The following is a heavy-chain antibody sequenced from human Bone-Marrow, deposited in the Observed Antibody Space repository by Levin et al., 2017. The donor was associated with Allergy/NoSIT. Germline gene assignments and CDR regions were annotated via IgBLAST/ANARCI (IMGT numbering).Heavy chain of an antibody. CDR2: VTNTADSDTT. V-gene: IGHV3-72*01. J-gene: IGHJ6*02. D-gene: IGHD3-16*01. Sequence: GGSLRLSCEASGFTSGFTFNDHYIDWVRQAPGKGLEWVGRVTNTADSDTTQYAASMKGRFTISRDDSKNSVFLQMNSMKTEETAVYYCADLGRSHGLDVWGQGTTVTVSS. CDR1: GFTSGFTFNDHY. CDR3: ADLGRSHGLDV.